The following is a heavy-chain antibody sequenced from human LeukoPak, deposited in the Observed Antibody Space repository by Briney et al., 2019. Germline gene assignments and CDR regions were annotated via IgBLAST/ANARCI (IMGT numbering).Heavy chain of an antibody. D-gene: IGHD2-21*01. CDR1: GFDFDDYG. J-gene: IGHJ6*02. Sequence: PGGSLRLSCVVSGFDFDDYGMHWVRQPPGKGLEWVSAINYNGDSTDYADSVKGRFTIPRDNAKNSLFLEMSSLRPEDTALYYCAKHLRATNTYYFYGLDVWGQGTTVTVSS. CDR3: AKHLRATNTYYFYGLDV. CDR2: INYNGDST. V-gene: IGHV3-9*01.